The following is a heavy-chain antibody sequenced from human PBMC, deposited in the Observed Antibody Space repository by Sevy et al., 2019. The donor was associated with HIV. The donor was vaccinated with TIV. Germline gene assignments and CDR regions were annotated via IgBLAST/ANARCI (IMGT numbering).Heavy chain of an antibody. V-gene: IGHV3-49*03. CDR3: TRPLATADTPEYFFDY. J-gene: IGHJ4*02. CDR2: IRRNSHEPYGGTT. CDR1: GFTFGDYA. D-gene: IGHD5-12*01. Sequence: GGSLRLSCTSSGFTFGDYAMSWFRQAPGKGLEWVAFIRRNSHEPYGGTTEYAAFVKGRFTISRDDSKSMAYLQMNSLKTEDTAVYYCTRPLATADTPEYFFDYWGQGILVTVSS.